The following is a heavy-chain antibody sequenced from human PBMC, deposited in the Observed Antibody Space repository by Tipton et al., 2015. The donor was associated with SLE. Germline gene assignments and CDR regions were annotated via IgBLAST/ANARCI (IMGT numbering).Heavy chain of an antibody. J-gene: IGHJ4*02. CDR3: ARECSGTGCLDY. CDR2: ISTKNGDT. V-gene: IGHV1-18*04. Sequence: QLVQSGAEVKKPGASVKVSCKASGYTFTGYYMHWVRQAPGQGLEWMGRISTKNGDTKYAQRFQGRVTMTTDTSTSTSYMALRSPRSDDTAIYYCARECSGTGCLDYWGQGTLVTVSS. CDR1: GYTFTGYY. D-gene: IGHD3-10*02.